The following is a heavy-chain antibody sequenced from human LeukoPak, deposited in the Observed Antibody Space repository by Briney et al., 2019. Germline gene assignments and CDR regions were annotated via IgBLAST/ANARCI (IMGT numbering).Heavy chain of an antibody. CDR3: AKNPDIVATYNYFDY. J-gene: IGHJ4*02. CDR1: GFSFRSYA. D-gene: IGHD5-12*01. CDR2: ISGSGGSI. V-gene: IGHV3-23*01. Sequence: GGSLRLSCAASGFSFRSYAMSWVRQAPGKGLEWVSVISGSGGSIYYADSVKGRFTISRDNSENTLSLRMNSLRTEDTAIYYCAKNPDIVATYNYFDYWGQGTLVTVPS.